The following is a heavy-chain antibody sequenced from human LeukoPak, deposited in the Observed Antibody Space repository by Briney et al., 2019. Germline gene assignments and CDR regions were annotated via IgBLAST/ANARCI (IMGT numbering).Heavy chain of an antibody. Sequence: PGGSLRLSCAASGFTFSSYAMHWVRQAPGKGLEYVSAISSNGGSTYYANSVKGRFTISRDNSKNTLYLQMGSLRAEDMAVYYCARRGAGVVTPAYYYMDVWGKGTTVTVSS. CDR2: ISSNGGST. CDR3: ARRGAGVVTPAYYYMDV. J-gene: IGHJ6*03. CDR1: GFTFSSYA. D-gene: IGHD3-22*01. V-gene: IGHV3-64*01.